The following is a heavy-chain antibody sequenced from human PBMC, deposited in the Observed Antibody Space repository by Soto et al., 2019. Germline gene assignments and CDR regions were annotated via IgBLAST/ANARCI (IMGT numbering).Heavy chain of an antibody. V-gene: IGHV4-31*03. CDR3: ARAKGRSYFDY. Sequence: QVQLQESGPGLVKPSQTLSLTCTVSGASFSSSGGYYWSWIRQHPGKGLEWIGYIYDSGSTSTYYKSYLKSRVTISLDTSKNQFSLKMNSVTAEDTAVYYCARAKGRSYFDYWGQGTLVTVSS. J-gene: IGHJ4*02. D-gene: IGHD3-10*01. CDR1: GASFSSSGGYY. CDR2: IYDSGST.